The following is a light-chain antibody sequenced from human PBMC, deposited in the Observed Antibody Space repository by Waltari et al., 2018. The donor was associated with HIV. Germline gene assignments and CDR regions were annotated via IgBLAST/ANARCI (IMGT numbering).Light chain of an antibody. CDR1: SSDVGGYNY. CDR2: EVT. Sequence: ALTQPASVSGSPGQSITISCTGTSSDVGGYNYVSWYQRHPGKAPKLMIYEVTNRPSGVSNRFSGSKSGNTASLTISGLQAEDEADYYCSSYTTSSTPVVFGGGTKLTVL. CDR3: SSYTTSSTPVV. V-gene: IGLV2-14*01. J-gene: IGLJ2*01.